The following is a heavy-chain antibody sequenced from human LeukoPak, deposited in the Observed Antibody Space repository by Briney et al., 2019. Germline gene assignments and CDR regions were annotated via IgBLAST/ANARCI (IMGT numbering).Heavy chain of an antibody. CDR3: CKNRHGTYRYYLDL. CDR1: GFTFNNYA. J-gene: IGHJ6*04. V-gene: IGHV3-23*01. Sequence: GGSLRLSCAASGFTFNNYAMSWVRQAPGKGLEWLSCIRGSGGATDYAASVKGRFTISRDNSKNTVYLQMGSLRAEDTAVYYCCKNRHGTYRYYLDLWGKGTTVTVSS. CDR2: IRGSGGAT. D-gene: IGHD3-10*01.